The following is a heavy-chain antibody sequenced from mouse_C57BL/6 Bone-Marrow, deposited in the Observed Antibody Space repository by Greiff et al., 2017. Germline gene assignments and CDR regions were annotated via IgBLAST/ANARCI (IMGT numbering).Heavy chain of an antibody. D-gene: IGHD2-3*01. CDR3: TSDDGYPWCAY. CDR2: IDPENGDT. CDR1: GFNIKDDY. V-gene: IGHV14-4*01. J-gene: IGHJ3*01. Sequence: VQLKESGAELVRPGASVKLSCTASGFNIKDDYMHWVKQRPEQGLEWIGWIDPENGDTEYASKFQGKATITADTSSNTAYLQLSSLTSEDTAVYDRTSDDGYPWCAYGCQGTLVTGSA.